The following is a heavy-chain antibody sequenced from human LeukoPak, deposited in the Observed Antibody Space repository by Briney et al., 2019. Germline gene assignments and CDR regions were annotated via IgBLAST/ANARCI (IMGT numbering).Heavy chain of an antibody. CDR1: GFTFTNHW. V-gene: IGHV3-74*03. Sequence: PGGSLRLSCAASGFTFTNHWMHWVRQVPGKGLVWVSRINHYGTTTMYADSVKGRFTISRDNAKNTLYLQMNSLRAEDTAVYYCARDAAGLDYWGQGTLVTVSS. CDR2: INHYGTTT. CDR3: ARDAAGLDY. J-gene: IGHJ4*02. D-gene: IGHD2-15*01.